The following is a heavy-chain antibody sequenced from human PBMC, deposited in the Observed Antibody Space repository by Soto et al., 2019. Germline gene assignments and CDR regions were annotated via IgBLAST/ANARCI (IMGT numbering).Heavy chain of an antibody. Sequence: PSETLSLTCTVSGGSVSSGSYYWSWIRQPPGKGLEWIGYIYYSGSTNYNPSLKSRVTISVDTSKNQFSLKLSSVTAADTAVYYCAREYCSGGSCFHAFDIWGQGTMVTVSS. CDR2: IYYSGST. CDR1: GGSVSSGSYY. J-gene: IGHJ3*02. V-gene: IGHV4-61*01. CDR3: AREYCSGGSCFHAFDI. D-gene: IGHD2-15*01.